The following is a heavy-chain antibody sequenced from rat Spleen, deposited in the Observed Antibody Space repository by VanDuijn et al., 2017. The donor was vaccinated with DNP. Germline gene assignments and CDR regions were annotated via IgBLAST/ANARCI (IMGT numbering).Heavy chain of an antibody. CDR1: GFTFSNYG. V-gene: IGHV5-22*01. Sequence: EVQLVESGGDLVQPGRSLKLSCAASGFTFSNYGMAWVRQAPKKGLEWVATISYDGGGTYNGDSVKGRFTISRDNAKSTLYLQMNSLRSEDMATYYCARWGGRYADYFDYWGQGVMVTVSS. D-gene: IGHD1-5*01. CDR3: ARWGGRYADYFDY. CDR2: ISYDGGGT. J-gene: IGHJ2*01.